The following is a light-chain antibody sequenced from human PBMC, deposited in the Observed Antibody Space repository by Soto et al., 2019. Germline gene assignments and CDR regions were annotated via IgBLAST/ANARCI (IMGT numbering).Light chain of an antibody. CDR2: YAS. V-gene: IGKV3-11*01. CDR3: QHRSTWPIPS. Sequence: VLTQSPATLSLSPGERATLSCSASQTVSRYLAWYQQKPGQAPRLLIYYASNRAAAIPARFSGSGSRTAYSLTINSLDTEDFAVYYCQHRSTWPIPSFGGGTKVE. J-gene: IGKJ4*01. CDR1: QTVSRY.